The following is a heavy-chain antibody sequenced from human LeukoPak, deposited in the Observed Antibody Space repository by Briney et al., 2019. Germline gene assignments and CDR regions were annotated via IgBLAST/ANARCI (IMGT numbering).Heavy chain of an antibody. Sequence: GGSLRLSCATSGFTLSIYGMHWVRQAPGKGLEWVAFIRYDGTSQYYADSVKGRFTISRDNSKNTLYLQMNSLRAEDTAVYYCAKDPPKVGATDYYYYYYYMDVWGKGTTVTVSS. V-gene: IGHV3-30*02. J-gene: IGHJ6*03. CDR3: AKDPPKVGATDYYYYYYYMDV. D-gene: IGHD1-26*01. CDR2: IRYDGTSQ. CDR1: GFTLSIYG.